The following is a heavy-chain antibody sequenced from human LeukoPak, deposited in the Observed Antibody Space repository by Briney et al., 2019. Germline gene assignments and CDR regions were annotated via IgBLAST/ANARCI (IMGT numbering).Heavy chain of an antibody. Sequence: GGSLRLPCAASGFTFSDYYMSWIRQAPGKGLEWLSYISTSGSSIYYADSVKGRFTISRDNAKNSLYLQMNSLRAEDRAVYYCARARGYSGYAVYFDYWGQGTLVTVSS. J-gene: IGHJ4*02. CDR3: ARARGYSGYAVYFDY. CDR1: GFTFSDYY. CDR2: ISTSGSSI. D-gene: IGHD5-12*01. V-gene: IGHV3-11*01.